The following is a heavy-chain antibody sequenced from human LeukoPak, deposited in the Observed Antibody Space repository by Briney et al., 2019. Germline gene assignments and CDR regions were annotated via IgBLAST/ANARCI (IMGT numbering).Heavy chain of an antibody. J-gene: IGHJ4*02. CDR1: GFTFYDYA. CDR2: IRSNAYDGTT. Sequence: GGSLRLSCTASGFTFYDYAMSWSRQAPGEGLEWISFIRSNAYDGTTEYAASVKGRFTISRDDSKNIVYLHMNSLRVEDTAVYYCTKDGEDGTYYDYWGQGTLVTVSS. V-gene: IGHV3-49*03. CDR3: TKDGEDGTYYDY. D-gene: IGHD1-26*01.